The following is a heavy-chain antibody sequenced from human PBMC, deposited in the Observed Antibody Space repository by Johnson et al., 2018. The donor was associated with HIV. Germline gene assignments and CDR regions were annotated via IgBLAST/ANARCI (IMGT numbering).Heavy chain of an antibody. CDR1: GFTFSSYG. CDR2: IWYDGSNK. V-gene: IGHV3-33*01. J-gene: IGHJ3*02. Sequence: QVQLVESGGGVVQPGRSLRLSCAASGFTFSSYGMHWVRQAPGKGLEWVAVIWYDGSNKYYADSVKGRFTISRDNSNNTLYLQMNSLRAGDTAVYYCARGSGSSIGARGAFDIWGRGTMVTVSS. CDR3: ARGSGSSIGARGAFDI. D-gene: IGHD6-6*01.